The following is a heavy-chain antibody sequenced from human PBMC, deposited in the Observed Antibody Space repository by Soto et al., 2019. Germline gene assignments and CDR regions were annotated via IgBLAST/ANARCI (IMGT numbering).Heavy chain of an antibody. CDR1: GFIFDNFA. CDR2: INWGSTSI. CDR3: SKELSGIFLPGNYGLDV. D-gene: IGHD1-26*01. J-gene: IGHJ6*02. Sequence: DAQLVESGGGLVQPGRSLRLSCAASGFIFDNFAMHWVRQAPGKGLEWVSGINWGSTSIGYADSVKGRFTISRDNAKNALHLQMNSLPPEDTAMYYCSKELSGIFLPGNYGLDVWGQGTTVIGSS. V-gene: IGHV3-9*01.